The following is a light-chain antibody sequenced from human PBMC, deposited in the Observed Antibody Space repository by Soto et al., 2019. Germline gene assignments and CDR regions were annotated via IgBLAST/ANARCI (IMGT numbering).Light chain of an antibody. CDR1: QYISRY. Sequence: DIQMTQSPSSLSASVGDRVTITCRASQYISRYVNWYQTKPGKVPKLLIYDASNLQSGVPSRFSGSGSGTDFTLTISSLQPEDFATYYCQQSYSSPPLTFGGGTKVDI. CDR3: QQSYSSPPLT. CDR2: DAS. V-gene: IGKV1-39*01. J-gene: IGKJ4*01.